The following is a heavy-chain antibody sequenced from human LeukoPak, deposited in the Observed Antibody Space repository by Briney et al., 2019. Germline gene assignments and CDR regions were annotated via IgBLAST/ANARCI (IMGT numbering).Heavy chain of an antibody. V-gene: IGHV3-30*02. CDR1: GFPFSSYG. J-gene: IGHJ4*02. D-gene: IGHD1-26*01. Sequence: GGSLRLSCAASGFPFSSYGMYWDRQTPEKGLEWVAYLRKDATYSNYADSVRGRFTISRDNSKNTLDLQMNSLRIEDTAVYFCASGGPTRGTLDSWGQGTLVTVSS. CDR2: LRKDATYS. CDR3: ASGGPTRGTLDS.